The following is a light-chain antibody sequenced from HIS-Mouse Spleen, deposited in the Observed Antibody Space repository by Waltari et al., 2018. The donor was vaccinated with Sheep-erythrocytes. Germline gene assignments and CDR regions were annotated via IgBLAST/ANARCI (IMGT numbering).Light chain of an antibody. V-gene: IGLV1-40*01. CDR3: QSYDSSLSAVV. J-gene: IGLJ2*01. CDR2: GNS. Sequence: QSVLTQPPSVSGAPGQRVTISCTGSSSNIGAGYDVHWYQQLPGTAPKLLSYGNSNRPSGVPDRCSGSKSGTSASLAITGLQAEDEADYYCQSYDSSLSAVVFGGGTKLTVL. CDR1: SSNIGAGYD.